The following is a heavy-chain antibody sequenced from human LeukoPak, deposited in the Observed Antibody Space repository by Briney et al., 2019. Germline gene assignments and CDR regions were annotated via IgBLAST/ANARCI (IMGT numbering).Heavy chain of an antibody. V-gene: IGHV1-69*04. CDR3: ARMAGYCSGGSCYLGYFDY. J-gene: IGHJ4*02. CDR2: IIPILGIA. Sequence: ASVKVSCKASGGTFSSYAISWVRQAPGQGLEWMGRIIPILGIANYAQKFQGRVTITADKSTSTAYMELSSLRPEDTAVYYCARMAGYCSGGSCYLGYFDYWGQGTLVTVSS. D-gene: IGHD2-15*01. CDR1: GGTFSSYA.